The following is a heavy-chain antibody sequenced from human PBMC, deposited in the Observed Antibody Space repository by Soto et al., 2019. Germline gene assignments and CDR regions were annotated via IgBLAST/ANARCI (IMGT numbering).Heavy chain of an antibody. CDR2: ISYDGSNR. V-gene: IGHV3-30*18. Sequence: PGGSLRLSCAAAGFTFSSYGMHWVRQAPGKGLEWVAVISYDGSNRYYADSVKGRFTISRDNSKNTLYLQMNSLRAEDTAVYYWAKDKHPSRGALGYWGQGTLGTVAS. CDR3: AKDKHPSRGALGY. J-gene: IGHJ4*02. D-gene: IGHD3-10*01. CDR1: GFTFSSYG.